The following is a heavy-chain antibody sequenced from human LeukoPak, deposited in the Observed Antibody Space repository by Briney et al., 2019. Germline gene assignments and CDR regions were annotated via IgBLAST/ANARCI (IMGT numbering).Heavy chain of an antibody. CDR3: ARGLVRFLEWYGANFDY. CDR2: INPSGGST. J-gene: IGHJ4*02. D-gene: IGHD3-3*01. Sequence: ASVKVSCKKSGYIFTRHWVRQAPGQGLEWMGIINPSGGSTGYPQKFQGRVTMTRDTSTSTVYMELSSLRSEDTAVYYCARGLVRFLEWYGANFDYWGQGTLVTVSS. CDR1: GYIFTR. V-gene: IGHV1-46*01.